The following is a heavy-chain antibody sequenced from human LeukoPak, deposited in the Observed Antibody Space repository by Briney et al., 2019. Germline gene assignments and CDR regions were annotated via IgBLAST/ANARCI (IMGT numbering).Heavy chain of an antibody. CDR1: GGSISSYY. CDR2: IYTSGST. Sequence: SETLSLTCTVSGGSISSYYWSWIRQPAGKGLEWIGRIYTSGSTNYNPSLKSRVTMSVDTSKNQFSLKLSSVTAADTAVYYCASSTLAAAGQTFDYWAREPWSPSPQ. V-gene: IGHV4-4*07. J-gene: IGHJ4*02. CDR3: ASSTLAAAGQTFDY. D-gene: IGHD6-13*01.